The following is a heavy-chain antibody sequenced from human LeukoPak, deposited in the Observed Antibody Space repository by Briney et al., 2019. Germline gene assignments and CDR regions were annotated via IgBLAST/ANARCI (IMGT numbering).Heavy chain of an antibody. CDR2: IYSGGST. Sequence: GGSLRLSCAASGFTVSSNYMSWVRQAPGKGLEWASVIYSGGSTYYADSVKGRFTISRDNAKNSLYLQMNSLRAEDTAVYYCASGMRVGPNIWGQGTLVTVSS. CDR3: ASGMRVGPNI. D-gene: IGHD1-26*01. CDR1: GFTVSSNY. V-gene: IGHV3-53*01. J-gene: IGHJ4*02.